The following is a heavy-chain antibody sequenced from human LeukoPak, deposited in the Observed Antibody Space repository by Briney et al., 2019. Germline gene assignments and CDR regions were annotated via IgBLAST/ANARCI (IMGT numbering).Heavy chain of an antibody. CDR3: AKKDYDSTN. CDR1: GFTFSSYG. Sequence: GGSLRLSCAASGFTFSSYGMHWVRQAPGKGLEWVAVISYDGSNKYYADSVKGRFTISRHNSKNTLYLQMNSLRAEDTAVYYCAKKDYDSTNWGQGTLVTVSS. V-gene: IGHV3-30*18. D-gene: IGHD3-22*01. CDR2: ISYDGSNK. J-gene: IGHJ4*02.